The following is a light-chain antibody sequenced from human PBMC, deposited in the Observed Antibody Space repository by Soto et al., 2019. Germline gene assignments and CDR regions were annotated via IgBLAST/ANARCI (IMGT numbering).Light chain of an antibody. CDR2: KAS. J-gene: IGKJ1*01. V-gene: IGKV1-5*03. CDR3: QEYNSHPCT. CDR1: QTISTW. Sequence: DIPMTKSRSTLSESVGDRVTITCRASQTISTWLAWYQQKLGKAPKLLIYKASSLESGVPSRFSGSGSGTEFTLTISSLQPDDFATYCCQEYNSHPCTFGEGTKVDI.